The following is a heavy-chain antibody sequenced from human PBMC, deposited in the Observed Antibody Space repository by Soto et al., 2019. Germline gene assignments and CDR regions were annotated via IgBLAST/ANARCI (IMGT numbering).Heavy chain of an antibody. CDR3: ARITMVRGAPAYYYGMDV. V-gene: IGHV1-8*01. J-gene: IGHJ6*02. CDR1: GYTFTSYD. Sequence: ASVKVSCKASGYTFTSYDINWVRQATEQGLEWMGWMNPNSGNTGYAQKIQGRVTMTRNTSISTAYMELSSLRSDDTAVYYCARITMVRGAPAYYYGMDVWGQGTTVTVSS. CDR2: MNPNSGNT. D-gene: IGHD3-10*01.